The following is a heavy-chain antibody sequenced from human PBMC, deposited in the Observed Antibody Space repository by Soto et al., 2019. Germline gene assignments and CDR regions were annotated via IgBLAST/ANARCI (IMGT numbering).Heavy chain of an antibody. CDR3: ATAGGSTSSSAYNYFMDV. Sequence: QAQLVQSGAEVTRPGSSVKVSCKASGDTFSSYSISWVRQAPGQGLEWMGRIIPMVGTPNYAQKFQGRVTFSADKSTSTAYMVLNSLISDDTAVYYCATAGGSTSSSAYNYFMDVWGKGTPVTVSS. CDR2: IIPMVGTP. D-gene: IGHD3-16*01. J-gene: IGHJ6*03. V-gene: IGHV1-69*08. CDR1: GDTFSSYS.